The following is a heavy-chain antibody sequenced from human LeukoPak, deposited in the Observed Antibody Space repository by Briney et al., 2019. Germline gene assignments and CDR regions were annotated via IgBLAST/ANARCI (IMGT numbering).Heavy chain of an antibody. J-gene: IGHJ4*02. CDR1: GFTVSNNY. D-gene: IGHD6-19*01. Sequence: GGSLRLSCSVSGFTVSNNYMSWVRQAPGKGLEWVSVIYGGRNNTHYADSVKGRFTISRDNSKNTVYLQMNSLTAEDTAAYYCAREFQQTYNSGWSLDYWGQATLVTVSS. CDR2: IYGGRNNT. V-gene: IGHV3-53*01. CDR3: AREFQQTYNSGWSLDY.